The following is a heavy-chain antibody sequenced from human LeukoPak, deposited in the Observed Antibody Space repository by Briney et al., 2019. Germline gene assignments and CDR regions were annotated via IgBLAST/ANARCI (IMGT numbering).Heavy chain of an antibody. CDR3: AKIEYSSLEV. J-gene: IGHJ6*04. Sequence: GGSLRLSCVATGFTFSDSGMSWIRQAPGKGLEWVAFIRYDGTKDYYADSVKGRFTISRDNSENTLNLQMNSLRPEDTAVYYCAKIEYSSLEVWGKGTTVTVSS. CDR2: IRYDGTKD. V-gene: IGHV3-30*02. D-gene: IGHD6-13*01. CDR1: GFTFSDSG.